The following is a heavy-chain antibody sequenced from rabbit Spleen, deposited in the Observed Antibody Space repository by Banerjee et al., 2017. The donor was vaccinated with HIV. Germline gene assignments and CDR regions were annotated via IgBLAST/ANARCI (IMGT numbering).Heavy chain of an antibody. J-gene: IGHJ4*01. CDR2: IYSGSSADT. V-gene: IGHV1S40*01. Sequence: QSLEESGGDLVKPGASLTLTCTASGFSFSSRYYLCWVRQAPGKGLEWIACIYSGSSADTYYAIWAKGRFTISKTSSTTVTLQMTSLTAADTATYFCSRETSSGWGIISFYFSLWGPGTLVTVS. CDR1: GFSFSSRYY. CDR3: SRETSSGWGIISFYFSL. D-gene: IGHD4-1*01.